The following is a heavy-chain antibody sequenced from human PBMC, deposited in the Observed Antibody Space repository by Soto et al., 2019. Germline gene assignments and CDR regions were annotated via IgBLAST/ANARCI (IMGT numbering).Heavy chain of an antibody. CDR3: AGGGVRGVITRTRDYYGMDV. V-gene: IGHV5-51*01. D-gene: IGHD3-10*01. Sequence: PGESLKISCKGSGYSFTSDWIGWVRQMPGKGLECMGIIYPGDSDTRYSPSFQGQVTISADKSISTAYLQWSSLKASDTAMYYCAGGGVRGVITRTRDYYGMDVWGQGTTVTVSS. CDR1: GYSFTSDW. J-gene: IGHJ6*02. CDR2: IYPGDSDT.